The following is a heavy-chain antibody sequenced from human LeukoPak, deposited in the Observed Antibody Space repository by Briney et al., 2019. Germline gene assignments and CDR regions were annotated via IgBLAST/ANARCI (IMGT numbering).Heavy chain of an antibody. CDR1: GYTFTGYY. CDR3: ARVYDFWSGYQDYYYYGMDV. CDR2: INPNSGGT. Sequence: ASVKVSCKASGYTFTGYYMHWVRQAPGQGLEWMGWINPNSGGTNYAQKFQGRVTMTRDTSISTAYMELSRLRSDDTAVYYCARVYDFWSGYQDYYYYGMDVWGQGTTVTVSS. D-gene: IGHD3-3*01. J-gene: IGHJ6*02. V-gene: IGHV1-2*02.